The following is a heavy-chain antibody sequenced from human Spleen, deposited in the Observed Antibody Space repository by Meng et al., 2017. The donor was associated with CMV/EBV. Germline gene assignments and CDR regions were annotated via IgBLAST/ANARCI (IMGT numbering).Heavy chain of an antibody. J-gene: IGHJ4*02. D-gene: IGHD3-16*01. CDR2: ISSSGSSK. V-gene: IGHV3-11*04. CDR1: GFTFSDHY. CDR3: ARSVGGFDY. Sequence: GESLKISCAASGFTFSDHYMSWIRQAPGKGLEWVSYISSSGSSKYYADSVKGRFTTSRDTAKDSLYLQLSSLRAEDTAVYYCARSVGGFDYWGQGILVTVSS.